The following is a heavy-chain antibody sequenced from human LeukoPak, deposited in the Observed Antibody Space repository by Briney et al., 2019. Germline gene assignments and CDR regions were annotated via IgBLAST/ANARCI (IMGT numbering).Heavy chain of an antibody. CDR1: GYTFTSYG. V-gene: IGHV1-18*01. Sequence: ASVKVSCKASGYTFTSYGISWVRQAPGQGLEWMGWISAYNGNTNYAQKLQGRVTMTTDTSTSTAYMELRSLRADDTAVYYCASDLEAYYYDSSGYYTTDTSWFDPWGQGTLVTVSS. J-gene: IGHJ5*02. CDR3: ASDLEAYYYDSSGYYTTDTSWFDP. D-gene: IGHD3-22*01. CDR2: ISAYNGNT.